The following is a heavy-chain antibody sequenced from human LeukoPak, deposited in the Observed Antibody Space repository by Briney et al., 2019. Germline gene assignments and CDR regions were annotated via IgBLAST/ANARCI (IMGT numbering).Heavy chain of an antibody. CDR2: ILASGKT. J-gene: IGHJ5*02. V-gene: IGHV4-59*11. D-gene: IGHD3-3*01. CDR1: GGSISGRS. CDR3: ARGSGWYDP. Sequence: SETLSLTCTVSGGSISGRSWSWIRQPPGKGLEWIGYILASGKTNYNPSLQSRVTISVDTSKNQFSLRLSSVIAADTAVYFCARGSGWYDPWGQGTLVTVSS.